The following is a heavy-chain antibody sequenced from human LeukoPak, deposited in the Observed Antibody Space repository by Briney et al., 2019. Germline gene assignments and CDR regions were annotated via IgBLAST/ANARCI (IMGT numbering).Heavy chain of an antibody. CDR1: GFTFSSYG. D-gene: IGHD1-7*01. CDR3: ARELPPVVNYRFDH. J-gene: IGHJ5*02. CDR2: ISHDGSNK. V-gene: IGHV3-30*03. Sequence: GRSLRLSCEASGFTFSSYGMYWVRQAPGKGLEWVAVISHDGSNKYCADSVKGRFTISRDNSKNTLYLQINSLRAEDTAMYYCARELPPVVNYRFDHWGQGTLVTVSS.